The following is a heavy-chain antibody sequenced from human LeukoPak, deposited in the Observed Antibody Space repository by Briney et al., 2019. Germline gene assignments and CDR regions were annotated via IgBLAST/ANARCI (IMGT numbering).Heavy chain of an antibody. CDR3: ARDHGDYSDY. CDR1: GASISSGGYY. CDR2: IYYSGST. D-gene: IGHD4-17*01. V-gene: IGHV4-31*03. Sequence: SQTLSLTCTVSGASISSGGYYWSWIRQHPGKGLEWIGYIYYSGSTYYNPSLKSRVTISVDTSKNQFSLKLGSVTAADTAVYYCARDHGDYSDYWGQGTLVTVSS. J-gene: IGHJ4*02.